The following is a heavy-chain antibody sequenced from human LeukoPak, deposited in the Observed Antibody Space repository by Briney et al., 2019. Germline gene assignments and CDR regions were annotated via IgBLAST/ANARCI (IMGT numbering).Heavy chain of an antibody. V-gene: IGHV4-59*11. Sequence: SETLSLTRTVSGGSMSGHYWSWIRLPPGKGLEWIGHVHSRGSTNYTPPLKSRVTISVDTSRNQFSLSLSSVTAADTAVYSCARMPRTLDDAFDLWGPGTMVTVSS. CDR1: GGSMSGHY. CDR2: VHSRGST. D-gene: IGHD2-2*01. J-gene: IGHJ3*01. CDR3: ARMPRTLDDAFDL.